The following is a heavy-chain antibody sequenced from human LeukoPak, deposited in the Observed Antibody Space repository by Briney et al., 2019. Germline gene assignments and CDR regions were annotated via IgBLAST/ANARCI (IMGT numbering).Heavy chain of an antibody. CDR2: ISAYNGNR. CDR1: GYTFTSYG. Sequence: GASVKVSCKASGYTFTSYGISWVRHAPGQGLEWMGWISAYNGNRNYAQKLQARVTITTHKSTSTAYMELRSLRSDDTAVYYCANRIVAAGNNWFDPWGQGTLVTVSS. J-gene: IGHJ5*02. V-gene: IGHV1-18*01. D-gene: IGHD6-13*01. CDR3: ANRIVAAGNNWFDP.